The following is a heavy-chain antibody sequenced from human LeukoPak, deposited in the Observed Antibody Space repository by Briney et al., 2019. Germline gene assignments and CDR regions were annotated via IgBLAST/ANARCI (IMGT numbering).Heavy chain of an antibody. J-gene: IGHJ4*02. Sequence: GGSLRLSCAASGFTFDDYGMTWVRQVPGKGLEWVSGISRNGGSTGYADSVKGRFTISRDNSKNTLYLQMNSLRAEDTAVYYCARRAGAYSHPYDYWGQGTLVTVSS. CDR2: ISRNGGST. CDR3: ARRAGAYSHPYDY. CDR1: GFTFDDYG. V-gene: IGHV3-20*04. D-gene: IGHD4/OR15-4a*01.